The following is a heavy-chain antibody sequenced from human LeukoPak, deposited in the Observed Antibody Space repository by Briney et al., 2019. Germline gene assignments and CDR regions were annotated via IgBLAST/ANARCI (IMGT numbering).Heavy chain of an antibody. Sequence: GGSLRLSCAASGFTFSRYWTSWVRQAPGKGLEWVANIKQDGSEKYYVDSVKGRFTISRDNAKNSLYLQMNSLRAEDTAVYYCARANYDSSGYRSYYFDYWGQGTLVTVSS. CDR1: GFTFSRYW. CDR2: IKQDGSEK. CDR3: ARANYDSSGYRSYYFDY. J-gene: IGHJ4*02. D-gene: IGHD3-22*01. V-gene: IGHV3-7*04.